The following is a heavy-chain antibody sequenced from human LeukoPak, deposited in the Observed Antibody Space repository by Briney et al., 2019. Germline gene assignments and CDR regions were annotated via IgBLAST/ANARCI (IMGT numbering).Heavy chain of an antibody. Sequence: PGGSLRLSCAVSGFTFSDYYMSWIRQTPGKGLEWVSYISSSGSTIYYADSVKGRFSVSRDNAKNSVYVQLNSLRDEDTAVYYCARGGDLYYFDYWSQGTLVTVSS. CDR3: ARGGDLYYFDY. D-gene: IGHD4-17*01. J-gene: IGHJ4*02. CDR2: ISSSGSTI. CDR1: GFTFSDYY. V-gene: IGHV3-11*04.